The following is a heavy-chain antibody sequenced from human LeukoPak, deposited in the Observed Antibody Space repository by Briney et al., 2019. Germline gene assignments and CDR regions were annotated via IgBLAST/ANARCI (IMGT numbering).Heavy chain of an antibody. CDR1: GGSFSGYY. D-gene: IGHD6-6*01. Sequence: SETLSLTCAVYGGSFSGYYWSWIRQPPGKGLEWIGESNHSGSTNYNPSLKSRVTISVDTSKNQFSLKLSSVTAADTAVYYCARALSIAARRYYGMDVWGQGTTVTVSS. CDR2: SNHSGST. V-gene: IGHV4-34*01. J-gene: IGHJ6*02. CDR3: ARALSIAARRYYGMDV.